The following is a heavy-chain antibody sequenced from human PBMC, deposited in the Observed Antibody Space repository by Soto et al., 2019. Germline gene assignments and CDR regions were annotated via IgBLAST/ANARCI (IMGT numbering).Heavy chain of an antibody. J-gene: IGHJ4*02. CDR3: ARSHPWDSSGVGAHY. CDR1: GYTFTSYG. Sequence: GASVKVSCKASGYTFTSYGISWVRQAPGQGLEWMGWISAYNGNTNYAQKLQGRVTMTTDTSTSTAYMELRSLRSDDTAVYYCARSHPWDSSGVGAHYWGQGTLVTVSS. CDR2: ISAYNGNT. V-gene: IGHV1-18*01. D-gene: IGHD3-22*01.